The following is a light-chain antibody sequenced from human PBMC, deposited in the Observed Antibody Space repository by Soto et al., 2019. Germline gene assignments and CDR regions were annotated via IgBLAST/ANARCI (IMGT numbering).Light chain of an antibody. CDR3: SSFTTRSTWV. CDR1: SSDVGKYSY. CDR2: EVS. J-gene: IGLJ3*02. Sequence: QSALTQPASVSGSPGQSIAISCTGTSSDVGKYSYVSWFQQYPGNAPKLMIHEVSNRPSGVSNRFSGSKSGNTASLTISGLQGEDEADYYCSSFTTRSTWVFGGGTKLTVL. V-gene: IGLV2-14*01.